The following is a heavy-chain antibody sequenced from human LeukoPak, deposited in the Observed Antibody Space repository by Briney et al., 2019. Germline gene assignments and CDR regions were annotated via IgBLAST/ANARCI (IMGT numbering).Heavy chain of an antibody. D-gene: IGHD6-6*01. J-gene: IGHJ4*02. V-gene: IGHV3-30*02. CDR2: IRYDGSNK. CDR3: AKLVRAGVIDY. CDR1: GFTFSSYG. Sequence: PGGSLRLSCAASGFTFSSYGMHWFRQAPGKGLEWVAFIRYDGSNKYYADSVKGRFTISRDNSKNTLYLQMNSLRAEDTAVYYCAKLVRAGVIDYWGQGTLVTVSS.